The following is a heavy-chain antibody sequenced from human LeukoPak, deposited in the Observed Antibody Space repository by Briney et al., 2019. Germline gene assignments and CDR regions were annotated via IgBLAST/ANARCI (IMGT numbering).Heavy chain of an antibody. J-gene: IGHJ4*02. CDR1: GGSFSGYY. D-gene: IGHD5-18*01. CDR2: INHSGST. V-gene: IGHV4-34*01. Sequence: SETLSLTCAVYGGSFSGYYWSWIRQPPGKGLEWIGEINHSGSTNYNPSLKSRVTISVDTSKNQFSLKLSSVTAADTAVCYCARGPRRGYSYGYLDYWGQGTLVTVSS. CDR3: ARGPRRGYSYGYLDY.